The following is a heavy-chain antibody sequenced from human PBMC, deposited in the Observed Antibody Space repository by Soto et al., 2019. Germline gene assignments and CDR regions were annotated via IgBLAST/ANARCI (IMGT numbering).Heavy chain of an antibody. D-gene: IGHD3-10*01. CDR3: AREAAVRGVSSYYYYGMDV. Sequence: EVQLVESGGGLVQPGGSLRLSCAASGFTFSSYWMSWVRQAPGKGLEWVANIKQDGSEKYYVDSVKGRFTISRDNAKNSLYLQMNSLRAEDTAVYYCAREAAVRGVSSYYYYGMDVWGQGTTVTVSS. V-gene: IGHV3-7*04. CDR2: IKQDGSEK. J-gene: IGHJ6*02. CDR1: GFTFSSYW.